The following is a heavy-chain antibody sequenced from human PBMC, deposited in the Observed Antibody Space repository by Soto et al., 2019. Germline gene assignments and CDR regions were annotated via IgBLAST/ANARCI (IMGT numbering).Heavy chain of an antibody. CDR2: ISGSGDYT. J-gene: IGHJ4*02. Sequence: PGGSLRLSCAVSGLTFSRFAMSWVRQAPGKGLEWVSTISGSGDYTYYADSVKGRFAISRDNSRNTLYLQMNSLRAEDTAVYYCAKDKGDSYHWGQGTLVTVSS. D-gene: IGHD3-10*01. V-gene: IGHV3-23*01. CDR1: GLTFSRFA. CDR3: AKDKGDSYH.